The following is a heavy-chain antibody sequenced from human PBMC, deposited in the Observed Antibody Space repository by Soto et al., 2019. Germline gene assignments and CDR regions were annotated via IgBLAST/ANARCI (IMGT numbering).Heavy chain of an antibody. CDR1: GFTFSDYY. V-gene: IGHV3-11*01. J-gene: IGHJ4*02. CDR3: VGEQLVSGYDY. Sequence: GGSLRLSCAASGFTFSDYYMSWIRQAPGKGLEWVSYISYDGSTIYYADSVKGRFTISRDNAKNSLYLQMNSLRAEDTAIYYCVGEQLVSGYDYWGQGTLVTVSS. D-gene: IGHD6-6*01. CDR2: ISYDGSTI.